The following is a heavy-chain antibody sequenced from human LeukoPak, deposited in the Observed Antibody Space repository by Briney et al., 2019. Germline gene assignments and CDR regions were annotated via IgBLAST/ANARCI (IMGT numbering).Heavy chain of an antibody. Sequence: SETLSLTCTVSGYSISSGNYWGWIRQPPGKGLEWIGSIYHSGSTYYNPSLKSRATISVDTSKNQFSLKLSSVTAADTAVFYCARSYYYASGLTPVDYWGQGTLVTVSS. V-gene: IGHV4-38-2*02. J-gene: IGHJ4*02. CDR3: ARSYYYASGLTPVDY. D-gene: IGHD3-10*01. CDR1: GYSISSGNY. CDR2: IYHSGST.